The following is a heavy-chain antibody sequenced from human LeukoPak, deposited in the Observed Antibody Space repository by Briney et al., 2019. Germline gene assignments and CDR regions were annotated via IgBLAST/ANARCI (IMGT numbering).Heavy chain of an antibody. CDR2: VSYSGST. V-gene: IGHV4-31*03. CDR1: GASISSGGYY. D-gene: IGHD5-18*01. Sequence: PSETLSLTCTVSGASISSGGYYWSWFRQHPGKGLEWIGYVSYSGSTYYNPSLKSRVTISVDTSKNQFSLKLSSVTAADTAVYYCARPHHPGYSYGTFDLWGRGTLVTVSS. J-gene: IGHJ2*01. CDR3: ARPHHPGYSYGTFDL.